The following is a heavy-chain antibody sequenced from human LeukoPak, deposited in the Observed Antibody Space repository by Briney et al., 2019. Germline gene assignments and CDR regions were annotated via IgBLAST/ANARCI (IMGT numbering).Heavy chain of an antibody. CDR2: INPNSGGT. J-gene: IGHJ4*02. V-gene: IGHV1-2*02. CDR3: ARGYCSGGSCYSPTDY. D-gene: IGHD2-15*01. Sequence: ASVKVSCKASGYTFTGYYMHWVRQAPGQGLEWMGWINPNSGGTNYAQTFQGRVTMTRDTSISTAYMELSRLRSDDTAVYYCARGYCSGGSCYSPTDYWGQGTLVTVSS. CDR1: GYTFTGYY.